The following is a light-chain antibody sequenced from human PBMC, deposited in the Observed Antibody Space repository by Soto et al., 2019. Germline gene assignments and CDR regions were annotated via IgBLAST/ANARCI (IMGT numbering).Light chain of an antibody. CDR1: QSISSW. V-gene: IGKV1-5*01. CDR2: DAS. Sequence: DIQMTQSPSTLSASVGDRVTITCRASQSISSWLAWYQQKPGKAPKLLIYDASSLESGVPSRFSGSGSGTEFTLTISSLQPDDFATYYCQQYNSDLAWTFCRGGKV. CDR3: QQYNSDLAWT. J-gene: IGKJ1*01.